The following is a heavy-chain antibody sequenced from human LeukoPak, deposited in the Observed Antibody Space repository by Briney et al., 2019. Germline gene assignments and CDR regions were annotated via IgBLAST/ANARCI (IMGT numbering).Heavy chain of an antibody. J-gene: IGHJ6*02. D-gene: IGHD4-11*01. CDR3: ARVVTDYYYYGMDV. CDR1: GGSISSYY. V-gene: IGHV4-59*01. CDR2: IYYSGST. Sequence: PSETLSLTCTVSGGSISSYYWSWIRQPPGKGLEWIGYIYYSGSTNYNPSLKSRVTISVDTSKNQFSLKLSSVTAADTAVYYCARVVTDYYYYGMDVWGQGTTVTVSS.